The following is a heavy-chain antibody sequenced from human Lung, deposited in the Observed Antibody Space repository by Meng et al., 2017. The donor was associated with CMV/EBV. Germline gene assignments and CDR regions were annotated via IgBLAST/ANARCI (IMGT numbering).Heavy chain of an antibody. CDR3: ARGKDIVVVPAAYTFDY. Sequence: SVKVSCKASGGTFSSYAISRVRQAPGQGLEWMGGIIPIFGTANYAQKFQGRVTITTDESTSTAYMELSSLRSEDTAVYYCARGKDIVVVPAAYTFDYWGQGTLVTVSS. J-gene: IGHJ4*02. V-gene: IGHV1-69*05. CDR2: IIPIFGTA. D-gene: IGHD2-2*01. CDR1: GGTFSSYA.